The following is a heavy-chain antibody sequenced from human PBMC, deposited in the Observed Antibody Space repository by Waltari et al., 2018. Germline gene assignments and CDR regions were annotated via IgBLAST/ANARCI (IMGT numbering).Heavy chain of an antibody. J-gene: IGHJ6*02. V-gene: IGHV1-69*01. CDR2: ASPIFGTA. CDR3: ASRPPSRNVWGSYDHYYGMDV. Sequence: QVQLVQSGAEVKKPGSSVKVSCKASGGTFSSYAISWVRQAPGQGLEWMGGASPIFGTANYAQKFQGRVTITADESTSTAYRELSSLRSEDTAVYYCASRPPSRNVWGSYDHYYGMDVWGQGTTVTVSS. CDR1: GGTFSSYA. D-gene: IGHD3-16*01.